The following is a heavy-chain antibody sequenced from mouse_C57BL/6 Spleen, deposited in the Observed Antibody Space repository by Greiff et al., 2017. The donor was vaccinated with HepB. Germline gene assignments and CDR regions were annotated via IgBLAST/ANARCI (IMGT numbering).Heavy chain of an antibody. Sequence: VQLQQPVPLLFMPLASVPLSCKASVYTFPRYWLHWVKQRPGQGLEWIGEIDPSDSYTNYNQKFKGKSTLTVDKSSSTAYMQLSSLTSEDSAVYYCARGRDYCFDYWGQGTTLTISS. CDR3: ARGRDYCFDY. J-gene: IGHJ2*01. V-gene: IGHV1-69*01. CDR2: IDPSDSYT. CDR1: VYTFPRYW.